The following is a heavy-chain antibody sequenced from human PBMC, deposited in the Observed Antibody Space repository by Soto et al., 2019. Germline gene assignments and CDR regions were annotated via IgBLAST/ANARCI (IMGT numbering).Heavy chain of an antibody. V-gene: IGHV3-23*01. CDR1: GFTFTDYA. CDR3: ARGSSGYISSWYYFDY. Sequence: EVQLWESGGGLVQPGGSLRLSCAASGFTFTDYALSWVRQAPGKGLEWVATISGIGGSTYLADSVKGRLSISRDNSKNTVSLLMNSLRAEDTAVYFCARGSSGYISSWYYFDYWGRGTLVTVSS. J-gene: IGHJ4*02. D-gene: IGHD6-13*01. CDR2: ISGIGGST.